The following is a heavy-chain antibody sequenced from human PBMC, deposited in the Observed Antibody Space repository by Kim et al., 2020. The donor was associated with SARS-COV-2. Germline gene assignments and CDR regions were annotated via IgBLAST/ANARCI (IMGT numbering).Heavy chain of an antibody. V-gene: IGHV4-39*01. J-gene: IGHJ4*02. D-gene: IGHD6-13*01. CDR1: GGSISSSSYY. CDR3: ARTSSWRYYFDY. Sequence: SETLSLTCTVSGGSISSSSYYWGWIRQPPGKGLEWIGSIYYSGSTYYNPSLKSRVTISVDTSKNQFSLKLSSVTAADTAVYYCARTSSWRYYFDYWGQGTLVTVSS. CDR2: IYYSGST.